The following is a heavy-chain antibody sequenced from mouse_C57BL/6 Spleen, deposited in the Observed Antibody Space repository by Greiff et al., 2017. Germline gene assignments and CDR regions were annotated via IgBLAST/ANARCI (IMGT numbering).Heavy chain of an antibody. CDR3: ARQEDYFDD. V-gene: IGHV5-9*01. J-gene: IGHJ2*01. CDR2: ISGGGGNT. CDR1: GFTFSSYT. Sequence: EVMLVESGGGLVKPGGSLKLSCAASGFTFSSYTMSWVRQTPEKRLEWVATISGGGGNTYYPDSVKGRFTISRDNAKNTLYLQMSSLRSEDTALYYCARQEDYFDDWGHGTTLTGSS.